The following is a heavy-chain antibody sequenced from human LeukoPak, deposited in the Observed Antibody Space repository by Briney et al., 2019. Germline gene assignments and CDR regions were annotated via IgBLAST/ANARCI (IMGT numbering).Heavy chain of an antibody. Sequence: SETLSLTCTVSGGSISSSSYYWGWIRQSPGKGLEWIGNIYYSGSTYYNPSLKSRVTTSVDTSKNQFSLKLNSVTAADTAVYYCARRLVGTLDYWGQGTLVTVSS. CDR3: ARRLVGTLDY. D-gene: IGHD2/OR15-2a*01. V-gene: IGHV4-39*01. CDR2: IYYSGST. J-gene: IGHJ4*02. CDR1: GGSISSSSYY.